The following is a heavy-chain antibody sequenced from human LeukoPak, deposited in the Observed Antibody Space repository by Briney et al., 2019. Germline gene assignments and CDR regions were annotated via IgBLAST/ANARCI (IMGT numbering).Heavy chain of an antibody. CDR3: VPAAHLDAFDI. V-gene: IGHV3-66*02. D-gene: IGHD2-2*01. CDR2: IYSGGST. CDR1: GFTVSSNY. Sequence: PGGSLRLSCAASGFTVSSNYMSWVRQAPGKGLEWVSVIYSGGSTYYADSVKGRFTISRDNSKNTLYLQMNSLRAEDTAVYYVVPAAHLDAFDIWGQGTMVTVSS. J-gene: IGHJ3*02.